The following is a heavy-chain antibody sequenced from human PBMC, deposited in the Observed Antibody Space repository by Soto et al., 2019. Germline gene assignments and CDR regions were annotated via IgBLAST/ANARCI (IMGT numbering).Heavy chain of an antibody. V-gene: IGHV4-39*07. Sequence: PSETLSLTCTVSGGSISSSSFHWGWIRQPPGKGLEWIGSIYYSGSTYYNPSLKSRVTISVDTSKNQFSLKLTSATAADTAVYYCARAPGGSYPFAYWGQGALVTVSS. CDR2: IYYSGST. D-gene: IGHD1-26*01. CDR3: ARAPGGSYPFAY. J-gene: IGHJ4*02. CDR1: GGSISSSSFH.